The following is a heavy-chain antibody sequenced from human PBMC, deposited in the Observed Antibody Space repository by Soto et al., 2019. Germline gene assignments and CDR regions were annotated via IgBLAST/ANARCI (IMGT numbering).Heavy chain of an antibody. CDR3: AIADYGDDDY. D-gene: IGHD4-17*01. Sequence: GPEAKKPGASVKVSCKASGYIFATSTISWLRQAPGQGPEWMGWIKAYSGNTNYAQKLQGRLTMTTDTSTSTAYMELRSLTTDDTAIYYCAIADYGDDDYWGQGTLVTVSS. J-gene: IGHJ4*02. V-gene: IGHV1-18*01. CDR2: IKAYSGNT. CDR1: GYIFATST.